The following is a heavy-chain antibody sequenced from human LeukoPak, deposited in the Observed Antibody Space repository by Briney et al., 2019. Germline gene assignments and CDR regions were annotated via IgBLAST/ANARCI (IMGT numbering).Heavy chain of an antibody. CDR1: GFTFGDYA. CDR2: IRSKAYGGTT. V-gene: IGHV3-49*04. Sequence: PGGSLRLSCTASGFTFGDYAMSWVRQAPGKGLEWVGFIRSKAYGGTTEYAASVKGRFTISRDDSKSIAYLQMNSLKTEDTAVYYCTRETVYGGNSLGYFDLWGRGTLVTVSS. J-gene: IGHJ2*01. CDR3: TRETVYGGNSLGYFDL. D-gene: IGHD4-23*01.